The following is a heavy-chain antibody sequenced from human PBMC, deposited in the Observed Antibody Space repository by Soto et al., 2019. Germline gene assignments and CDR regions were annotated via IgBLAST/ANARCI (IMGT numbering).Heavy chain of an antibody. J-gene: IGHJ4*02. D-gene: IGHD6-13*01. CDR3: ASRPTSSGSALDY. CDR1: GLTFSSYW. Sequence: RLSCAASGLTFSSYWMHWVRQAPGKGLVWVSRISTDGSVTYYAGSVKGRFTISRDNSKNTLFLQMNSLRVEDTAVYYCASRPTSSGSALDYWGQGTQVTLSS. V-gene: IGHV3-74*01. CDR2: ISTDGSVT.